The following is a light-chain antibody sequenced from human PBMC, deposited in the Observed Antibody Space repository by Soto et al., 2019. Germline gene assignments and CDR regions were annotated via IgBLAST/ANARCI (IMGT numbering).Light chain of an antibody. J-gene: IGKJ1*01. CDR2: GAS. Sequence: EIVLTQSPCTLSSSPGERATLSCRASQSVSSSYLAWYQQQPGQAPRLLIYGASSRATGIPDRFSGSGSGTDFTLTISSLEPEDFAVYYCQQYGSSPRTFGQGTKVEIK. V-gene: IGKV3-20*01. CDR1: QSVSSSY. CDR3: QQYGSSPRT.